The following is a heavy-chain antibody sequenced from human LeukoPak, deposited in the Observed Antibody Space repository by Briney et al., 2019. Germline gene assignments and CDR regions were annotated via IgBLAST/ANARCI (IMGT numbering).Heavy chain of an antibody. D-gene: IGHD6-13*01. CDR3: ARHGVGSSWSYYYYYMDV. J-gene: IGHJ6*03. CDR2: IYDSGST. V-gene: IGHV4-39*01. CDR1: VGSISSSSYY. Sequence: PSETLSLTCTVCVGSISSSSYYWGWIRQPPGKGLEWIGSIYDSGSTYYNPSLKSRVTISVDTSKNQFSLKLSSVTAADTAVYYCARHGVGSSWSYYYYYMDVWGKGTTVTVSS.